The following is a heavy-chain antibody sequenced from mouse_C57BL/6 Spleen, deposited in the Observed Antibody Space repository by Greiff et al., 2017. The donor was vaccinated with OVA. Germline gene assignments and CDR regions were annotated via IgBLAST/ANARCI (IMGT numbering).Heavy chain of an antibody. D-gene: IGHD2-1*01. Sequence: QVQLQQPGAVLVKPGASVKMSCKASGYTFTSYWITWVKQRPGQGLEWIGDIYPGSGSTNYNEKFKSKATLTVDTSSSTAYMQLSSLTSEDSAVYYCARGSIDYGKGDWYFDVWGTGTTVTVSS. V-gene: IGHV1-55*01. CDR3: ARGSIDYGKGDWYFDV. CDR1: GYTFTSYW. J-gene: IGHJ1*03. CDR2: IYPGSGST.